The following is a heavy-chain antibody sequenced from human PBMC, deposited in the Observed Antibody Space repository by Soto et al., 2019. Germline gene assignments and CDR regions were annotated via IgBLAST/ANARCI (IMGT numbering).Heavy chain of an antibody. Sequence: GGSLRLSCTASGFTFSDSWMTWVRQAPWKGLEWVARIKPDESEKKYADSVKGRLSISRDNAKNSMYLQMDSLRGEDTAVYYCVRGGSNYASWGQGTLVTVSS. J-gene: IGHJ1*01. CDR1: GFTFSDSW. CDR3: VRGGSNYAS. V-gene: IGHV3-7*01. D-gene: IGHD4-4*01. CDR2: IKPDESEK.